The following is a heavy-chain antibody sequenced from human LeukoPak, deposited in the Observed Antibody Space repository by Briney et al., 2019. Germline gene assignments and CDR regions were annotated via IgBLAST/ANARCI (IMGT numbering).Heavy chain of an antibody. J-gene: IGHJ4*02. V-gene: IGHV4-39*01. CDR2: IYYSGNT. CDR3: ARQVRPPGYSGYGLFDY. CDR1: GGSISSSSYY. Sequence: LETLSLTCTVSGGSISSSSYYWGWIRQPPGKGLEWIGSIYYSGNTYYNPSLKSRVTISVDTSKNQFSLKLSSVTAADTAVYYCARQVRPPGYSGYGLFDYWGQGTLVTVSS. D-gene: IGHD5-12*01.